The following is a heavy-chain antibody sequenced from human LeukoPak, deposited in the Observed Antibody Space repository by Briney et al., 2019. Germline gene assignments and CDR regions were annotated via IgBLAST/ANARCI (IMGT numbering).Heavy chain of an antibody. CDR3: ARQKTHSHYDILTGYYDAFDI. Sequence: GESLKISCKGSGYSFTSYWIAWVRQTPGKGLEWMGIVYPGDSDTRYSPSFQGQVTISADKSISTAYLQWSSLKASDTAMYYCARQKTHSHYDILTGYYDAFDIWGQGTMVTVSS. CDR2: VYPGDSDT. J-gene: IGHJ3*02. D-gene: IGHD3-9*01. CDR1: GYSFTSYW. V-gene: IGHV5-51*01.